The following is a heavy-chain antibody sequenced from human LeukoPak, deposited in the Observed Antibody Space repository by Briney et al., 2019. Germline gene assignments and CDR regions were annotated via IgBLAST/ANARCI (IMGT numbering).Heavy chain of an antibody. CDR2: IHYSGNT. J-gene: IGHJ3*02. D-gene: IGHD2-2*01. V-gene: IGHV4-59*01. CDR3: SRDVRYHFDAFDI. Sequence: SETLSLTCTVSGGSISSYYWSWIRQPPGKGLEWIGYIHYSGNTNCNPSLKSRVPISVDTSKNQFSLKLSSVTVADTAGYYCSRDVRYHFDAFDIWGQGTMVTVSS. CDR1: GGSISSYY.